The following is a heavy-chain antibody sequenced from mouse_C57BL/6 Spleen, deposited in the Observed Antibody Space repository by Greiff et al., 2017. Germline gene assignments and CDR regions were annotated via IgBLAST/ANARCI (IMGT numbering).Heavy chain of an antibody. CDR3: ARDRNYAEYAMDY. V-gene: IGHV5-17*01. Sequence: EVQLVESGGGLVKPGGSLKLSCAASGFTFSDYGMHWVRQAPEQGLEWVAYISSGSSTIYYADTVKGRFTISRDNAKNTLFLQMTSLRSEDTAMYYCARDRNYAEYAMDYWGQGTSVTVSS. CDR1: GFTFSDYG. CDR2: ISSGSSTI. J-gene: IGHJ4*01. D-gene: IGHD2-5*01.